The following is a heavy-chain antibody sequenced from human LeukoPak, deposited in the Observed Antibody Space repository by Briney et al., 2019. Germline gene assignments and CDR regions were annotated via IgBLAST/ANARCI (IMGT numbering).Heavy chain of an antibody. D-gene: IGHD3-22*01. CDR2: SHHGGNT. V-gene: IGHV4-38-2*01. CDR1: AYSINTNSY. Sequence: SETLSLTCSVSAYSINTNSYWAWIRQPPGKGLEWIGSSHHGGNTYYHPSLKSRVTISIDTSKNQFPLNQYSVTAADTAVYYCARWLGNGFDMWGQGTVVTVSS. CDR3: ARWLGNGFDM. J-gene: IGHJ3*02.